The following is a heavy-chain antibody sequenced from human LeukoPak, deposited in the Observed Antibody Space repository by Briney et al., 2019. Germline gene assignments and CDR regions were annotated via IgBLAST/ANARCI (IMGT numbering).Heavy chain of an antibody. D-gene: IGHD6-13*01. Sequence: SETLSLTCTVSGGSISSYYWSWIRQPAGKGLEWIGRIYTSGSTNYNPSLKSRVTMSVDTSKNQFSLKLSSVTAADTAVYYCARESRYSSSWYGGRYYYYGMDVWGQGTTVTVSS. CDR1: GGSISSYY. CDR2: IYTSGST. CDR3: ARESRYSSSWYGGRYYYYGMDV. V-gene: IGHV4-4*07. J-gene: IGHJ6*02.